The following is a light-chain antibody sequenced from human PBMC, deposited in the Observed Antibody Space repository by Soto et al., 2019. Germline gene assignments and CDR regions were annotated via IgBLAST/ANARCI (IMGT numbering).Light chain of an antibody. Sequence: EIVLTQSPGTLSLSPGERATLSCRASQSVSSPYLAWYQQKPGQAPRLLIYGASSRATGIPVSFSGSRSRTDLPLTISRLEPEDFAVYYCHKFGSSPITCGGGTRMEIK. CDR2: GAS. CDR1: QSVSSPY. V-gene: IGKV3-20*01. CDR3: HKFGSSPIT. J-gene: IGKJ4*01.